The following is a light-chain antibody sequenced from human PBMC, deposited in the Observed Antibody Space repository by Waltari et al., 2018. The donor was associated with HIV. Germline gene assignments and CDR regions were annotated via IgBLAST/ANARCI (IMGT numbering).Light chain of an antibody. V-gene: IGLV2-8*01. CDR3: SSFADRDGFYVV. J-gene: IGLJ2*01. Sequence: QSALTQPPSASGSPGQSVTLSCTGSNSDIGSYDYGSWYQLHPGKAPRLVISEVTKRPSGVSDRFSGSKSANTAFLTVSALQAEDEADYYCSSFADRDGFYVVFGGGTRLTVL. CDR2: EVT. CDR1: NSDIGSYDY.